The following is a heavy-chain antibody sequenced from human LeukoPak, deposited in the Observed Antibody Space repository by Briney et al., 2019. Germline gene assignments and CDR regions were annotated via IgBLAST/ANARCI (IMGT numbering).Heavy chain of an antibody. V-gene: IGHV3-48*03. Sequence: GESLKISCAASGFIFSSYEMMWVRQAPGKGLEWVSYISSSGRTIYYADSVKGRFIISRDNAKNSLYLQMNSLRAEDTAFYYCARYGDRGFDFWGQGTRVTVSS. CDR2: ISSSGRTI. CDR3: ARYGDRGFDF. D-gene: IGHD4-17*01. J-gene: IGHJ4*02. CDR1: GFIFSSYE.